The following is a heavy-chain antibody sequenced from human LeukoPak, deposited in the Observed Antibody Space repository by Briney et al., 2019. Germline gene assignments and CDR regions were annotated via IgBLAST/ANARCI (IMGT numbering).Heavy chain of an antibody. J-gene: IGHJ4*02. V-gene: IGHV3-66*02. CDR2: IYSGGST. CDR3: ARGSPHTYYDILTGYPEYYFDY. D-gene: IGHD3-9*01. CDR1: GFTVSSNY. Sequence: GGSLRLSCAASGFTVSSNYMSLVRQAPGKGLEWVSVIYSGGSTYYADSVKGRFTISRDNSKNTLYLQMNSLRAEDTAVYYCARGSPHTYYDILTGYPEYYFDYWGQGTLVTVSS.